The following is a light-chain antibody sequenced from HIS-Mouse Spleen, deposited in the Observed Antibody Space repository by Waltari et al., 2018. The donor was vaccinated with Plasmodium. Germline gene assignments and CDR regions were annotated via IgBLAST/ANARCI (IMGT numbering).Light chain of an antibody. CDR3: QQFNSYPLT. Sequence: AIHLTQSPSSLSASVGDRLTITCRASQGISSALAWYQQKPGKAPKLLIYDASSLESGVPSRFSGSGYGTDFTLTISSLQPEDCATYYCQQFNSYPLTFGGGTKVEIK. CDR2: DAS. J-gene: IGKJ4*01. V-gene: IGKV1-13*02. CDR1: QGISSA.